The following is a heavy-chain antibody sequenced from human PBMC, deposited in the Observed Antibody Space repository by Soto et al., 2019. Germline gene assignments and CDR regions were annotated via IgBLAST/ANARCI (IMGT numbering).Heavy chain of an antibody. D-gene: IGHD1-1*01. Sequence: PGGALRLSCAASGFTFSSYSMNWVRQAPGKGLEWVSSISSSSSYIYYADSVKGRFTISRDNAKNSLSLQMNSLRAEDTAVYYCARVHPHDDRRAPHDYPGQGTLDIGSS. CDR3: ARVHPHDDRRAPHDY. V-gene: IGHV3-21*01. CDR2: ISSSSSYI. J-gene: IGHJ4*02. CDR1: GFTFSSYS.